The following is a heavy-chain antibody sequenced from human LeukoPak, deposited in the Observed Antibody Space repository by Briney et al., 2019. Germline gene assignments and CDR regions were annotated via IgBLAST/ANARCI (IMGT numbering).Heavy chain of an antibody. J-gene: IGHJ5*02. V-gene: IGHV4-39*01. CDR2: IYYSGST. D-gene: IGHD3-10*01. CDR3: ASSGLARWFDP. CDR1: GGSISSSSYY. Sequence: SETLSLTCTVSGGSISSSSYYWGWIRQPPGKGLEWIGSIYYSGSTYYNPSLKSRVTISVDTSKNQFSLKLSSVTAADTAVYYCASSGLARWFDPWGQGTLVTVSS.